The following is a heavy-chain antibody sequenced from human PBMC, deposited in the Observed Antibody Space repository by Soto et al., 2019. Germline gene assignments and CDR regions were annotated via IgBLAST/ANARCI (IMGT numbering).Heavy chain of an antibody. CDR2: IIPIFGTV. Sequence: QVQLLQSGAEVKKPGSSVRVSCEASGGTFRTYAISWVRQAPGQGLEWMGEIIPIFGTVNYAQKFQGRVTITADESTTTVYMDLRSLRSEAPAVYYCAKGAVAGTPTSYYYYGMDVWGQGTTVTVSS. CDR3: AKGAVAGTPTSYYYYGMDV. V-gene: IGHV1-69*12. D-gene: IGHD6-19*01. CDR1: GGTFRTYA. J-gene: IGHJ6*02.